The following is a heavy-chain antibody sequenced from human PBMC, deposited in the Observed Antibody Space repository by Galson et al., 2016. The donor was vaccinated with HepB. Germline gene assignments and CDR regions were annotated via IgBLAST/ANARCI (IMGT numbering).Heavy chain of an antibody. Sequence: SVKVSCKASGGSFNSYTINWVRQALGQGPEWMGEITLSFRTSHFAQKFEGRLKITADKSANTVHMELSRLRSEDTAIYYCARVRCTRTACSSVDAFDVWGQGTMVTVSS. CDR2: ITLSFRTS. CDR1: GGSFNSYT. D-gene: IGHD2-2*01. CDR3: ARVRCTRTACSSVDAFDV. J-gene: IGHJ3*01. V-gene: IGHV1-69*06.